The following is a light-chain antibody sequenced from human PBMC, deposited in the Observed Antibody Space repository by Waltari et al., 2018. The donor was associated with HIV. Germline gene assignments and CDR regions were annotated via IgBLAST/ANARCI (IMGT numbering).Light chain of an antibody. CDR1: SSDVGGYNY. CDR2: DVS. CDR3: CSYAGSYTFGV. V-gene: IGLV2-11*01. J-gene: IGLJ1*01. Sequence: QSALTQPRSVSGSPGQSVTISCTGTSSDVGGYNYVSWYQQHPGKAPKLMIYDVSNRPSGVPARFSGSKSGNTASLTISGLQAEDEADYYCCSYAGSYTFGVFGTGTKVTVL.